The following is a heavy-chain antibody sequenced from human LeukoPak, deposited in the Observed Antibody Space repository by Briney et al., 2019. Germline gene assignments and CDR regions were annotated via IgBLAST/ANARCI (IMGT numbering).Heavy chain of an antibody. CDR3: AKPRGYSYGADY. CDR1: GFTFSSYA. J-gene: IGHJ4*02. Sequence: GASLRLSCAASGFTFSSYAMSWVRQAPGKGLEWVSAISGSGGSTYYADSVEGRFTISRDNSKNTLYLQMNSLRAEDTAVYYCAKPRGYSYGADYWGQGTLVTVSS. V-gene: IGHV3-23*01. D-gene: IGHD5-18*01. CDR2: ISGSGGST.